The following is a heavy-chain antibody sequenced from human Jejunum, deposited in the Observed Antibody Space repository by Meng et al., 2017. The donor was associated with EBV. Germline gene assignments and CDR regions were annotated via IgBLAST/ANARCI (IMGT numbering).Heavy chain of an antibody. CDR3: ARVRGYSYGRPFDY. CDR2: INTNTGNP. D-gene: IGHD5-18*01. V-gene: IGHV7-4-1*02. Sequence: QGQVWQYRAGLKQPRASVTGSCKASGYSFTNSAMKWGRQAPGQGVEWMGWINTNTGNPTYAQGFTGRFVFSLDTSVSTAYLQISSLKAEDTAVYYCARVRGYSYGRPFDYWGQGTLVTVSS. CDR1: GYSFTNSA. J-gene: IGHJ4*02.